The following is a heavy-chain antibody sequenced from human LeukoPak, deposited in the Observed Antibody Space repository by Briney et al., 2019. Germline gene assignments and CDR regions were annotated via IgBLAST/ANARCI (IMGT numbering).Heavy chain of an antibody. CDR1: GGSFSGYY. CDR3: ARSKQQWKSYYYFDY. J-gene: IGHJ4*02. CDR2: INHSGST. V-gene: IGHV4-34*01. Sequence: SETLSLTCAVYGGSFSGYYWSWIRQPPGKGLEWIGEINHSGSTNYNPSLKSRVTISVDTSKNQFSLKLSSVTAADAAVYYCARSKQQWKSYYYFDYWGQGTLVTVSS. D-gene: IGHD6-13*01.